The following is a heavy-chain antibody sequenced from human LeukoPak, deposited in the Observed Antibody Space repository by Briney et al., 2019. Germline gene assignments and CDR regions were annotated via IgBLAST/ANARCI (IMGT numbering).Heavy chain of an antibody. Sequence: GGSLRLSCAASGFTFSSYAMSWVRQAPGKGLEWVSAISGSGGSTYYADSVKGRFTISRYNSKNTLYLQMNSLRAEDTAVYYCAKNSGWPGEVDYWGQGTLVTVSS. CDR1: GFTFSSYA. CDR2: ISGSGGST. D-gene: IGHD6-19*01. CDR3: AKNSGWPGEVDY. V-gene: IGHV3-23*01. J-gene: IGHJ4*02.